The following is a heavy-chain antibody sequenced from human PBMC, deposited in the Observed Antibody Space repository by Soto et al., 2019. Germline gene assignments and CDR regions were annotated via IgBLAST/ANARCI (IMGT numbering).Heavy chain of an antibody. D-gene: IGHD6-13*01. J-gene: IGHJ6*02. CDR3: ARDVPSSSWLYYYYGMDV. CDR1: GFTFSSYG. CDR2: IWYDGSNK. Sequence: GGSLRLSCAASGFTFSSYGMHWVRQAPGKGLEWVAVIWYDGSNKYYADSVKGRFTISRDNSKNTLYLQMNSLRAEDTAVYYCARDVPSSSWLYYYYGMDVWGQGTTVTVSS. V-gene: IGHV3-33*01.